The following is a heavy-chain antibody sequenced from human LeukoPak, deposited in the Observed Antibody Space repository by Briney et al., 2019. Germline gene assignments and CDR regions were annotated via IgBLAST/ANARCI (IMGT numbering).Heavy chain of an antibody. CDR1: GFTFSNYG. CDR3: ARVGPWCFDL. Sequence: GRSLRLSCAASGFTFSNYGMHWVRQAPGKGLEWVVVISYDGSNKYYADSVKGRFTISRDNSKNTLYLQMNSLRAEDTAVYYCARVGPWCFDLWGRGTLVTVSS. V-gene: IGHV3-30*03. J-gene: IGHJ2*01. CDR2: ISYDGSNK.